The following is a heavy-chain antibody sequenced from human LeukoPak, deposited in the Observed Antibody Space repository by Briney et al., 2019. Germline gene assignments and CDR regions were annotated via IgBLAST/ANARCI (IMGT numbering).Heavy chain of an antibody. J-gene: IGHJ4*02. V-gene: IGHV3-21*01. Sequence: GGSLRLSCAASGFTFSSYSMNWVRQAPGKGLEWVSSITSSSNYMYYADSVKGRFTISRDNAKNSLYLQMSRLRAEDTAVYFCARDARLGGDLCFDYWGQGTLVTVSS. D-gene: IGHD4-17*01. CDR2: ITSSSNYM. CDR1: GFTFSSYS. CDR3: ARDARLGGDLCFDY.